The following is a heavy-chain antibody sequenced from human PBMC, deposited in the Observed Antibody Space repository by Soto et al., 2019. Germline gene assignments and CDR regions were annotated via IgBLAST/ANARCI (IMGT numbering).Heavy chain of an antibody. CDR1: GGSISSYY. D-gene: IGHD5-12*01. Sequence: SETLSLTSTVSGGSISSYYWSWIRQPPGKGLEWIGYIYYSGSTNYNPSLKSRVTISVDTSKNQFSLKLSSVTAADTAVYYCARHWPSGYAIMFDYWGQGTLVTVSS. CDR2: IYYSGST. J-gene: IGHJ4*02. CDR3: ARHWPSGYAIMFDY. V-gene: IGHV4-59*08.